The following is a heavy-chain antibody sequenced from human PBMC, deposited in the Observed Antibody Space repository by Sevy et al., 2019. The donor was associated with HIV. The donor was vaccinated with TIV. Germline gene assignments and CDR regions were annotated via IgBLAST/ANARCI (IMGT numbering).Heavy chain of an antibody. CDR3: ARVDRAYYDGSAFDF. D-gene: IGHD3-22*01. CDR2: IYNSGST. V-gene: IGHV4-61*02. Sequence: SETLSLTCTVSGGSFSSGNYYWSWIRQPAGKGLEWIGRIYNSGSTNYNPSLKSRVTISVDTSKNQFSLRLSSVTAADTAGYYCARVDRAYYDGSAFDFWGQGTLVTVSS. CDR1: GGSFSSGNYY. J-gene: IGHJ4*02.